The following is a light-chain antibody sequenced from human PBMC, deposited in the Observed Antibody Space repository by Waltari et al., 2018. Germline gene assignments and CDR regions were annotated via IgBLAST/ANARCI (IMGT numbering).Light chain of an antibody. CDR1: QDITSD. CDR2: AAS. V-gene: IGKV1-17*01. J-gene: IGKJ1*01. CDR3: QQYNSYWT. Sequence: IQMTQSPSSLSSSVGDRVTITCRASQDITSDLEWYQQKPGRAPKLLIYAASILQNAVPSRFSGSGSGTEFTLTISSLQPDDFATYYCQQYNSYWTFGQGTKVEIK.